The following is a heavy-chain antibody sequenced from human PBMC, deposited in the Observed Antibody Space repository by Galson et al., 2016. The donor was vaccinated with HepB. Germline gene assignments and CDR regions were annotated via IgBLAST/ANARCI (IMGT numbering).Heavy chain of an antibody. J-gene: IGHJ5*02. V-gene: IGHV3-23*01. CDR1: GFTSDKYA. CDR2: ISGTGITT. CDR3: AKVGPLRFVEWFYNWFDP. D-gene: IGHD3-3*01. Sequence: SLRLSCAASGFTSDKYAMNWVRQAPGKGLQWVSSISGTGITTYYADSVRGRFTVSRDNSKNTLFPQMSNLRADDTAVYYCAKVGPLRFVEWFYNWFDPWGQGTLVTVSS.